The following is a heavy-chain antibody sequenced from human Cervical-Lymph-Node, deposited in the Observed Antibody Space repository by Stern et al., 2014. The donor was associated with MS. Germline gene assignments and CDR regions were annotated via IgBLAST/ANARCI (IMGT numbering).Heavy chain of an antibody. V-gene: IGHV1-2*06. Sequence: QDQLVQSGAKMKKPGASVKVSCKASGYAFTGFFIHLVRQVPGQGLEWMGRLNPNSDDPTYAQNFQDRVTLTRDTSISTAYLELSRLTSADTAVYYCAREATRIIVGIDYWGQGTQVTVSS. D-gene: IGHD2/OR15-2a*01. CDR2: LNPNSDDP. CDR1: GYAFTGFF. J-gene: IGHJ4*02. CDR3: AREATRIIVGIDY.